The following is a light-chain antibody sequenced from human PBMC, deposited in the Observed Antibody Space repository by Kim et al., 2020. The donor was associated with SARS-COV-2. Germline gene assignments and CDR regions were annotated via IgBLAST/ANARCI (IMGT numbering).Light chain of an antibody. CDR3: NSRDSSGNHPHVV. CDR1: SLRSYY. Sequence: GQTVRITCQGDSLRSYYASWYQKKPGQAPVLVIYGKNNRPSGIPDRFSGSSSGNTASLTITGAQAEDEADYYCNSRDSSGNHPHVVFGGGTQLTVL. CDR2: GKN. V-gene: IGLV3-19*01. J-gene: IGLJ2*01.